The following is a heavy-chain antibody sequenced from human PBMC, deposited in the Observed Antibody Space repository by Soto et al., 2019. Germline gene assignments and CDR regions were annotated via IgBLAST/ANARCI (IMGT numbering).Heavy chain of an antibody. CDR2: IYYSDTT. J-gene: IGHJ4*02. V-gene: IGHV4-59*01. Sequence: SETMSLTCTVSGGSISSYYWSWIRQPPGKGLEWIGYIYYSDTTSYNPSLNSRVTMSVDTSKNQFSLKVNSVTAADTAVYYCARESYYGSGATVVAYWGQGTLVTVS. CDR1: GGSISSYY. CDR3: ARESYYGSGATVVAY. D-gene: IGHD3-10*01.